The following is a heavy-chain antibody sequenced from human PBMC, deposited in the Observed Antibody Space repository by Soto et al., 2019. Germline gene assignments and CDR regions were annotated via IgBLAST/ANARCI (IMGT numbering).Heavy chain of an antibody. J-gene: IGHJ4*02. V-gene: IGHV1-69*13. CDR1: GGTFSSYA. Sequence: SVKVTCKASGGTFSSYAISWVRQAPGQGLEWMGGIIPIFGTANYAQKFQGRVTITADESTSTAYMELSSLRSEDTAVYYCARERLRERQLWSPGSHWGRGTLVTVSS. CDR2: IIPIFGTA. D-gene: IGHD5-18*01. CDR3: ARERLRERQLWSPGSH.